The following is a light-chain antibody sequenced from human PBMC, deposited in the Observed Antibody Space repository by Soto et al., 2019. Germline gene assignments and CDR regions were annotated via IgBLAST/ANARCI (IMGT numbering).Light chain of an antibody. V-gene: IGKV2D-29*01. CDR3: MQSTQLPPT. CDR1: QSLLHSTGETF. CDR2: EVS. Sequence: DVVMTQTPLSLSVAPGQPASISCKSSQSLLHSTGETFLFWYLQTKGQPPQILIYEVSTRVSGVPDRFSGSGSGTDFTLEISRVETDDVGIYYCMQSTQLPPTFGQGTRLEIK. J-gene: IGKJ5*01.